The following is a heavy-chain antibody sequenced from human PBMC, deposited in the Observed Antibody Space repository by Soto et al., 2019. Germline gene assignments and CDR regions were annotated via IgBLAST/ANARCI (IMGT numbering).Heavy chain of an antibody. CDR1: EFTFSNYA. Sequence: GGSLRLSCVGSEFTFSNYAMNWVRQAPGEGPEWVSPISSSGGTTYYADSVKGRFSISRDNSKNTLYLQMNSLRVEDTAIYYCAKDIQGRGATTGDDAFDIWGQGTMVTVSS. CDR3: AKDIQGRGATTGDDAFDI. D-gene: IGHD1-1*01. J-gene: IGHJ3*02. CDR2: ISSSGGTT. V-gene: IGHV3-23*01.